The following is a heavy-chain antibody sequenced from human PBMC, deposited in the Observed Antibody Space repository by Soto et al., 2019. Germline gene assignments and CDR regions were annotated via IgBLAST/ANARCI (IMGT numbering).Heavy chain of an antibody. J-gene: IGHJ4*02. CDR3: AGDDEGGSDCDLGY. D-gene: IGHD1-26*01. CDR1: GFTFSSHA. Sequence: QVQLVESGGGVVQPGRSLRLSCAVSGFTFSSHAMHWVRQAPGKGLEWVTLISSDGSNKYYADSVKGRFTTSRDNSKNTMDLQMNSLRVEETAVYYCAGDDEGGSDCDLGYWGQGALVTVSS. CDR2: ISSDGSNK. V-gene: IGHV3-30-3*01.